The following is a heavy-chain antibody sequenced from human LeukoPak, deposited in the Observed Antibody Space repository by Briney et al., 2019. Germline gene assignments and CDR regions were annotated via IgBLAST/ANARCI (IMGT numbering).Heavy chain of an antibody. CDR1: GGSISSYY. Sequence: NPSETLSLTCTVSGGSISSYYWSWIRQPPGKGLEWIGYIYTSGSTNYNPSLKSRVTISVDTSKNQFSLRLSSVTAADTAVYYCAKTIGDPWGQGTLVTVSS. CDR2: IYTSGST. D-gene: IGHD1-7*01. CDR3: AKTIGDP. V-gene: IGHV4-4*09. J-gene: IGHJ5*02.